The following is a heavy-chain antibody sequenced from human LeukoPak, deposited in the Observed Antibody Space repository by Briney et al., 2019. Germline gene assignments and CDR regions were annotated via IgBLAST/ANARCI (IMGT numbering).Heavy chain of an antibody. V-gene: IGHV4-61*02. CDR3: ARRYQLPYYYYYMDV. Sequence: PSETLSLTCTVSGGSFSSGDYSWNWIRQPAGQGLEWIGRLFSSGTTNYNPSLKSRVTISGDTSNNQFSLKLTSVTAADTAVYYCARRYQLPYYYYYMDVWGKGTTVTVSS. CDR1: GGSFSSGDYS. J-gene: IGHJ6*03. D-gene: IGHD2-2*01. CDR2: LFSSGTT.